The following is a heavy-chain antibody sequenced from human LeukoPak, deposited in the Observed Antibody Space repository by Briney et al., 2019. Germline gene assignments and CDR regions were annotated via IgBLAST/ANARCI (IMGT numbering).Heavy chain of an antibody. CDR2: INANSGGT. V-gene: IGHV1-2*02. J-gene: IGHJ3*02. CDR3: ARDGGYYDSSGYWGPHDAFDI. Sequence: GASVKVSCKASGYTFTGYYMHWVRQAPGQRREWMGWINANSGGTNYAQKFQGRVTMTRDTSISTAYMELSRLRSDDTAVYYCARDGGYYDSSGYWGPHDAFDICGQGTRVIVSS. CDR1: GYTFTGYY. D-gene: IGHD3-22*01.